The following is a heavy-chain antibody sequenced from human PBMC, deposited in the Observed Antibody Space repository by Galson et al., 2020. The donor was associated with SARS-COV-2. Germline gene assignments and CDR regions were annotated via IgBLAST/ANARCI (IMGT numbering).Heavy chain of an antibody. V-gene: IGHV3-74*03. Sequence: QAGGSLRLSCAASGFRFSSYEMYWVRQGPGKGLVWVARISDDGTITKYEDSVKGRFLISRDNAKNTLFLQMNSLRAEDTAVYYCARDLHRIGGIMITFGGGMVSPQNNWGQGTMVSVSS. CDR2: ISDDGTIT. CDR1: GFRFSSYE. J-gene: IGHJ4*02. CDR3: ARDLHRIGGIMITFGGGMVSPQNN. D-gene: IGHD3-16*02.